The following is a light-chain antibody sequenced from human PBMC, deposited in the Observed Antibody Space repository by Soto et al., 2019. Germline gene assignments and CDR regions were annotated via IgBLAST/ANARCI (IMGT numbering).Light chain of an antibody. J-gene: IGKJ1*01. CDR1: QSVSNN. V-gene: IGKV3-15*01. CDR2: GAF. Sequence: EIVLTQSPGPLSLSPGERATLSCRASQSVSNNYLAWYQQKPGQAPSLLIYGAFTRATGIPARFSGTGSGTEFTLTISSLQSEDFALYYCQQYNDWPLTFGQGTKVDIK. CDR3: QQYNDWPLT.